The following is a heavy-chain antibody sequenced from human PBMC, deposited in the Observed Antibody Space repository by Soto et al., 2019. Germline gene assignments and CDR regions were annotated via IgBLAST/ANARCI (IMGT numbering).Heavy chain of an antibody. CDR1: GFTFSSYS. J-gene: IGHJ6*02. Sequence: SXGSLRLSCAAAGFTFSSYSMNWVRQAPGKGLEWVSYISSSSSTIYYADSVKGRFTISRDNAKNSLYLQMNSLRDEDTAVYYCARLLAGSSGSISGMDVSGQGTTVTVSS. CDR3: ARLLAGSSGSISGMDV. CDR2: ISSSSSTI. D-gene: IGHD6-19*01. V-gene: IGHV3-48*02.